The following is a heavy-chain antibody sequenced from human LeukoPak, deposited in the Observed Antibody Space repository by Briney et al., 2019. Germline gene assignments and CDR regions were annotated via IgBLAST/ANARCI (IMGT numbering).Heavy chain of an antibody. J-gene: IGHJ4*02. CDR1: GGSFSGYY. D-gene: IGHD3-3*01. Sequence: SETLSLTCAVYGGSFSGYYWSWIRQPPGKGLEWIGEINHSGSTNYNPSLKSRVTISVDTSKNRFSLKLSSVTAADTAVYYCARFAYDFWSGYYHFDYWGQGTLVTVSS. CDR3: ARFAYDFWSGYYHFDY. CDR2: INHSGST. V-gene: IGHV4-34*01.